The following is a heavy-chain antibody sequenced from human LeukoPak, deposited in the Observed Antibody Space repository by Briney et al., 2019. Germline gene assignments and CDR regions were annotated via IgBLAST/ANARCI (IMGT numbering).Heavy chain of an antibody. Sequence: PSETLSLTCTVSGGSISNSGYYWGWIRQPPGKGLGWIGSIYSRGTTYYNPSLKSRVTISLDTSKNQFSLKLSSGTAADTAVYYCARLGASSGYYDYWGQGTLVTVSS. CDR1: GGSISNSGYY. CDR3: ARLGASSGYYDY. V-gene: IGHV4-39*01. CDR2: IYSRGTT. D-gene: IGHD3-22*01. J-gene: IGHJ4*02.